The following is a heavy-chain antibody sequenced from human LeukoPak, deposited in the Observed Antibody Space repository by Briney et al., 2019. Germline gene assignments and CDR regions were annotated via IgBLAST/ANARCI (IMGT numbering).Heavy chain of an antibody. D-gene: IGHD6-13*01. J-gene: IGHJ4*02. CDR3: AKEGIGAAGRRVDH. CDR1: GFTFSSFG. CDR2: VSGNGAGT. V-gene: IGHV3-23*01. Sequence: PGGSPRLSCAASGFTFSSFGMGWVRQAPGKGLEWVSSVSGNGAGTYYADSVKGRFSISRDNSKNTLYLQMNDLRPEDTAVYYCAKEGIGAAGRRVDHWGQGTLVTVSS.